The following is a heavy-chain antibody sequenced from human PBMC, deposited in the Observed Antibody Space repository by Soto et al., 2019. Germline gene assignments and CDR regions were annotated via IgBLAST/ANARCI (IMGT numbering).Heavy chain of an antibody. D-gene: IGHD1-26*01. CDR1: RGSISSYY. Sequence: PSETLSLTCTVSRGSISSYYWSWIRQPPGKGLEWIGYIYYSGSTNYNPSLKSRVTISVDASKNQFSLKLISVTAADTAVYYCASLLRGGNYLGHYDYWGQGSLVPVSS. V-gene: IGHV4-59*08. J-gene: IGHJ4*02. CDR3: ASLLRGGNYLGHYDY. CDR2: IYYSGST.